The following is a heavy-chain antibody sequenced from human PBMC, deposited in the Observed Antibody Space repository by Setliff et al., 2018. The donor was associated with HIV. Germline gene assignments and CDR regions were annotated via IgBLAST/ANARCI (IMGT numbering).Heavy chain of an antibody. CDR3: ARDLFTSGSDRSRHAGYYYYYYMDV. J-gene: IGHJ6*03. D-gene: IGHD3-10*01. CDR1: GYTFTSYG. Sequence: GASVKVSCKAFGYTFTSYGINWVRQAPGQGLEWMGWISTHSVYSVNKNYAQKFQGRVTLTTDTSTSTAYMELRSLRSDDTAVYYWARDLFTSGSDRSRHAGYYYYYYMDVWGKGTTVTVSS. V-gene: IGHV1-18*01. CDR2: ISTHSVYSVNK.